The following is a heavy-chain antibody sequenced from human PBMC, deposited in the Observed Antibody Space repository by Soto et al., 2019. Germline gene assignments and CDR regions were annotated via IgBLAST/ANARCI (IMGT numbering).Heavy chain of an antibody. V-gene: IGHV3-33*01. Sequence: GGSLRLSCAASGFTFSSFGMHWVRQAPGKGLEWVAVIWYDGSNKYYADSVKGRFTISRDNSKNTLYLQMNSLRADDTAIYYCAYRSPALDYWGQGILVTVPQ. CDR3: AYRSPALDY. CDR2: IWYDGSNK. J-gene: IGHJ4*02. D-gene: IGHD2-2*01. CDR1: GFTFSSFG.